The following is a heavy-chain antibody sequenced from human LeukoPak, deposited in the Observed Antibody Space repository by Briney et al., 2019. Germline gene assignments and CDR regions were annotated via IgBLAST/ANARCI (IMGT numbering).Heavy chain of an antibody. J-gene: IGHJ3*01. D-gene: IGHD2-21*01. CDR1: GYSFTKYW. Sequence: GESLKISCKTSGYSFTKYWIGWVRQMPGKGLEWMGIIYPDDSDTTYSPTFEGQVTISADKSTTTAYLQWNSLKASDTAMYYCARHCSGGDCYGVAFDVWGQGTMVTVSS. V-gene: IGHV5-51*01. CDR2: IYPDDSDT. CDR3: ARHCSGGDCYGVAFDV.